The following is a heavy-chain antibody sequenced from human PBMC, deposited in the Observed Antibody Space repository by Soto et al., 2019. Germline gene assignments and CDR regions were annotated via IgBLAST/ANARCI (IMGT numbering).Heavy chain of an antibody. Sequence: QVQLVQSGAEVKKPGSSVKVSCKASGGTFSSYAISWVRQAPGQGLEWMGGIIPISETTNYAQKFQGRVTITADESNSTAYMELSSLRSEDTAVYYCARSQGSSTSLAIYYYYYYGMDVWGQGTTVTVSS. J-gene: IGHJ6*02. CDR3: ARSQGSSTSLAIYYYYYYGMDV. CDR2: IIPISETT. V-gene: IGHV1-69*01. D-gene: IGHD2-2*01. CDR1: GGTFSSYA.